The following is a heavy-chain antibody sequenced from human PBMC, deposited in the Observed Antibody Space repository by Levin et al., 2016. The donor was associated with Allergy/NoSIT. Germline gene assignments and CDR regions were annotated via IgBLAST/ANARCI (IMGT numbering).Heavy chain of an antibody. J-gene: IGHJ4*02. CDR3: ASSYGDYVGNTLDY. V-gene: IGHV4-39*01. D-gene: IGHD4-23*01. CDR2: IYYSGST. Sequence: RQAPGKGLEWIGSIYYSGSTYYNPSLKSRVTISVDTSKNQFSLKLSSVTAADTAVYYCASSYGDYVGNTLDYWGQGTLVTVSS.